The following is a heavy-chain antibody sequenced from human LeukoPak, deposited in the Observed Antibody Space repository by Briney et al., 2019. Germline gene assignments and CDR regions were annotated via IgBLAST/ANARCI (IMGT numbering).Heavy chain of an antibody. CDR2: IYYSGST. D-gene: IGHD5-24*01. V-gene: IGHV4-59*01. CDR3: ARVPVEMATIAYFDY. J-gene: IGHJ4*02. CDR1: GGSISSYY. Sequence: SETMSLTCTVSGGSISSYYWSWIRQPPGKGLEWIGYIYYSGSTNYNPSLKSRVTISVDTSKNQFSLKLSSVTAADTAVYYCARVPVEMATIAYFDYWGQGTLVTVSS.